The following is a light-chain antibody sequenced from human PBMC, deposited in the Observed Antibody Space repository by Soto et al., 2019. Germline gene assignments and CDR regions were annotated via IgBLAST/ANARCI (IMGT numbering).Light chain of an antibody. J-gene: IGLJ1*01. CDR2: DTS. Sequence: QAVVTQEPSLTVSPGGTVTLTCGSSTGAVTSGHYPYWSQQKPGQAPRTLIYDTSNKHSWTPARFSGSLLGGKAALTLSGAQPEDEAEYYCLLSYSGARLYVFGTGTKSPS. CDR1: TGAVTSGHY. V-gene: IGLV7-46*01. CDR3: LLSYSGARLYV.